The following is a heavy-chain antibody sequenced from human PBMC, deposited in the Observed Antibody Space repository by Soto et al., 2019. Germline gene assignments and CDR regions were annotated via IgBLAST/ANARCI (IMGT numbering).Heavy chain of an antibody. CDR1: GFTFSNSW. V-gene: IGHV3-74*01. Sequence: PGGSLRLSCAASGFTFSNSWMHWVRQTPGKGLVWVSRINTDGSYINYVDSVKGRFTVSRDNAKSTLYLQMNSLRAEDSAVYYCASSVLWPLDRKYWGQGTQVTVSS. D-gene: IGHD3-10*01. CDR3: ASSVLWPLDRKY. CDR2: INTDGSYI. J-gene: IGHJ4*02.